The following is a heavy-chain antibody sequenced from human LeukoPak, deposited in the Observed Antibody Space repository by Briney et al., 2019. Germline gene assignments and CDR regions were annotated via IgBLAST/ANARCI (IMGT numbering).Heavy chain of an antibody. V-gene: IGHV3-21*01. J-gene: IGHJ4*02. D-gene: IGHD6-19*01. CDR1: GFTFSSYS. Sequence: AGGSLRLSCAASGFTFSSYSMNWVRQAPGEGLEWVSSISSSSSYIYYADSVKGRFTISRDNAKNSLYMQMNSLRAEDTAVYYCARVHYSSGWYEDNWGQGTLVTVSS. CDR2: ISSSSSYI. CDR3: ARVHYSSGWYEDN.